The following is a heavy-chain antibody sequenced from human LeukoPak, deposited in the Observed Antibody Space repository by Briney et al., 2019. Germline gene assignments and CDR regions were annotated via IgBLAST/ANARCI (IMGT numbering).Heavy chain of an antibody. V-gene: IGHV4-39*01. D-gene: IGHD2-15*01. CDR2: FYYSGST. CDR3: ANRYCSGGSCYFDC. Sequence: SETLSLTCTVSGGSISSSSYYWGWIRQPPGKGLEWIGSFYYSGSTYYNPSLKSRVTISVDTPKNQFSLKLSSVTAADTAVYYCANRYCSGGSCYFDCWGRGTLVTVSS. J-gene: IGHJ4*02. CDR1: GGSISSSSYY.